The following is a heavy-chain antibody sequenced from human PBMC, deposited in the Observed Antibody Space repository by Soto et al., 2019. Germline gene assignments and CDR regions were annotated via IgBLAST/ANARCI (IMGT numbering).Heavy chain of an antibody. V-gene: IGHV4-39*01. CDR1: GGSMSSTTYY. CDR2: MYYSGKI. D-gene: IGHD1-26*01. J-gene: IGHJ3*02. Sequence: QLHLQESGPGLAKPSETLSLTCIVSGGSMSSTTYYWGWIRQPPGKGLEWIGTMYYSGKIYYNPSLKSRVPISIDTSKNQFSLKLSSVTAADTVVYYCARQGDKGRAFDIWGQGTMVTVSS. CDR3: ARQGDKGRAFDI.